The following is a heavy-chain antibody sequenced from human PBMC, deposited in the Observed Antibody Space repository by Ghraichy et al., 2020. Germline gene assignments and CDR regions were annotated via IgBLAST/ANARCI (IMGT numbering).Heavy chain of an antibody. J-gene: IGHJ2*01. CDR2: IYYSGST. Sequence: SETLSLTCTVSGGSISSYYWSWIRQPPGKGLEWIGYIYYSGSTNYNPSLKSRVTISVDTSKNQFSLKLSSVTAADTAVYYCARFTPDYGASYWYFDLWGRGTLVTVSS. CDR1: GGSISSYY. D-gene: IGHD4-17*01. V-gene: IGHV4-59*01. CDR3: ARFTPDYGASYWYFDL.